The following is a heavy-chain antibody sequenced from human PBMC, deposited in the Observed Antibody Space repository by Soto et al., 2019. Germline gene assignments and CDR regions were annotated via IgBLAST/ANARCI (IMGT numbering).Heavy chain of an antibody. Sequence: SETLSLTCTVSGGSISSYYWSWIRQPPGKGLEWIGYIYYSGSTNYNPSLKSRVTISVDTSKNQFSLKLSSVTAADTAVYDCARAAYNWNDYYYYYMDVWGKGTTVTVSS. V-gene: IGHV4-59*01. CDR3: ARAAYNWNDYYYYYMDV. CDR2: IYYSGST. D-gene: IGHD1-20*01. J-gene: IGHJ6*03. CDR1: GGSISSYY.